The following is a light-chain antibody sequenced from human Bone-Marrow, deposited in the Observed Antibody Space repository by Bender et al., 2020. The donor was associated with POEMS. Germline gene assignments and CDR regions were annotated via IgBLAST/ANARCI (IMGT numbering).Light chain of an antibody. CDR2: GYN. J-gene: IGLJ3*02. CDR3: QSYDNSLGGWV. V-gene: IGLV1-40*01. Sequence: QSVLTQPPSVSAAPGQKVTISCSGSSSNIGNNYVSWYQQLPGTAPKLLIYGYNNRPSGVPDRFSGSKSGTSASLAITGLQAEDEADYYCQSYDNSLGGWVFGGGTKLTVL. CDR1: SSNIGNNY.